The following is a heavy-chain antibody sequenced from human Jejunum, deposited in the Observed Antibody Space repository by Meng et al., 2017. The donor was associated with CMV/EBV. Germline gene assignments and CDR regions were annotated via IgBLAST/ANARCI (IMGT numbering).Heavy chain of an antibody. CDR1: GFSFSDHH. V-gene: IGHV3-72*01. Sequence: EVQLVESXXGXVXXGGXLRLSCAGSGFSFSDHHMDWVRQAPGKGLEWVGRIRNKANSYTTEYAASVKGRFTISRDDSKNSLYLQMNSLKTEDTAVYYCARSPVGAPPFDYWGQGTLVTVSS. CDR2: IRNKANSYTT. J-gene: IGHJ4*02. D-gene: IGHD1-26*01. CDR3: ARSPVGAPPFDY.